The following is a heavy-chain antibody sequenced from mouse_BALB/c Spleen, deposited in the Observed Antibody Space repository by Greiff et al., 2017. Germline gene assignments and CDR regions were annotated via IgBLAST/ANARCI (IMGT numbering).Heavy chain of an antibody. V-gene: IGHV5-4*02. CDR1: GFTFSDYY. J-gene: IGHJ3*01. D-gene: IGHD2-10*02. Sequence: DVQLVESGGGLVKPGGSLKLSCAASGFTFSDYYMYWVRQTPEKRLEWVATISDGGSYTYYPDSVKGRFTISRDNAKNNLYLQMSSLKSEDTAMYYCARDEGYGSFAYWGQGTLVTVSA. CDR3: ARDEGYGSFAY. CDR2: ISDGGSYT.